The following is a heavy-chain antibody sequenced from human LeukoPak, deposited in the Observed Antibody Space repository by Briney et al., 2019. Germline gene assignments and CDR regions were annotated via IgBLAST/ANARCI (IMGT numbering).Heavy chain of an antibody. CDR1: GYTFTGYY. D-gene: IGHD2-21*02. CDR3: ARVLAYCGGDCYSDGDNWFDP. V-gene: IGHV1-2*06. CDR2: INPNSGGT. Sequence: ASVNVSCKASGYTFTGYYMHWVRQAPGQGLEWMGRINPNSGGTNYAQKFQGRVTMTRDTSISTAYMELSRLRSDDTAVYYCARVLAYCGGDCYSDGDNWFDPWGQGTLVTVSS. J-gene: IGHJ5*02.